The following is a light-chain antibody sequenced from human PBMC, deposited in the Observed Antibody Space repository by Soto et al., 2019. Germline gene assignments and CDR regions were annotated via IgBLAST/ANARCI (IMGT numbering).Light chain of an antibody. CDR2: ENN. CDR1: RSNIGNNY. Sequence: QSVLTQPPSVSAAPGQKVTISCSGSRSNIGNNYVSWYQQLPGTAPKLLIYENNKRPSGIPDLFSGSKSCTSATLGITGLQTGDEADYYCGPWDSSLSAEVFGGGTQLTVL. J-gene: IGLJ3*02. V-gene: IGLV1-51*02. CDR3: GPWDSSLSAEV.